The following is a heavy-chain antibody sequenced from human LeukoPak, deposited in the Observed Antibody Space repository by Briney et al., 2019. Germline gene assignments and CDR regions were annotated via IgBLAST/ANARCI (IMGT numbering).Heavy chain of an antibody. CDR1: GGSISSSSYY. Sequence: SETLSLTCTVSGGSISSSSYYWGWIRQPPGKGLEWIGSIYYSGSTYYNPSLKSRVTISIDTSKNQFSLKLSSVTAADTAVYYCARSPDTMIVAFDYWGQGTLVTVSS. V-gene: IGHV4-39*01. CDR3: ARSPDTMIVAFDY. D-gene: IGHD3-22*01. J-gene: IGHJ4*02. CDR2: IYYSGST.